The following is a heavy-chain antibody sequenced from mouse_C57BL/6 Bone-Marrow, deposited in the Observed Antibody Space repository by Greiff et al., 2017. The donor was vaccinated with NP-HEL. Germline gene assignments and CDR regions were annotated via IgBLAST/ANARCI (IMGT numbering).Heavy chain of an antibody. Sequence: VKLMESGGGLVQPGESLKLSCESNEYEFPSHDMSWVRKTPEKRLELVAAINSDGGSTYYPDTMERRFIISRDNTKKTLYLQMSSLRSEDTALYYCARRPPYGSSYSYAMDYWGQGTSVTVSS. CDR1: EYEFPSHD. J-gene: IGHJ4*01. V-gene: IGHV5-2*03. CDR2: INSDGGST. D-gene: IGHD1-1*01. CDR3: ARRPPYGSSYSYAMDY.